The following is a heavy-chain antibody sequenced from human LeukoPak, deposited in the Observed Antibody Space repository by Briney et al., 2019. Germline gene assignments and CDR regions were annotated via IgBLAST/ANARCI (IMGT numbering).Heavy chain of an antibody. J-gene: IGHJ5*02. CDR1: GFSFCADA. V-gene: IGHV3-23*01. CDR3: ARAATDLWLGYYPTPINWFDP. CDR2: IIGSGGSI. Sequence: PGGSLRLSCAASGFSFCADAMIWVRQAPGTGLEWVSTIIGSGGSIYYADSVKGRFTISRDNSESTLYLQMSSLRVEDTALYYCARAATDLWLGYYPTPINWFDPWGQGTLVTVSS. D-gene: IGHD3-3*01.